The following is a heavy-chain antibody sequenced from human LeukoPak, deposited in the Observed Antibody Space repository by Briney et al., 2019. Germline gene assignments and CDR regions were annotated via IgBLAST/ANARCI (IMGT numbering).Heavy chain of an antibody. CDR1: GYTFTSYY. V-gene: IGHV1-46*01. Sequence: RASVKVSCKASGYTFTSYYMHWVRQAPGQGLEWMGIINPGGTNTGYAQKFQGRVTMTSDTSTSTVPMELSSLKSEDTAVYYCARGGSAVQQLVYYWGQGTLVTVSS. D-gene: IGHD6-6*01. J-gene: IGHJ4*02. CDR3: ARGGSAVQQLVYY. CDR2: INPGGTNT.